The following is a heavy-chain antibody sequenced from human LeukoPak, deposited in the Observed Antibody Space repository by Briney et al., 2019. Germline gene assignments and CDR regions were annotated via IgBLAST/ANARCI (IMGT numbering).Heavy chain of an antibody. CDR2: VYTSGNT. Sequence: PSQTLSLTCTVSGGSINSGDYYWSWIRQPAGKGLEWIGRVYTSGNTLYSPSLKSRVAISIDRSKNQFSLKLTSVTAADTALYHCARGGTIFTFFDYWGQGIVVTVS. J-gene: IGHJ4*02. CDR3: ARGGTIFTFFDY. CDR1: GGSINSGDYY. V-gene: IGHV4-61*02. D-gene: IGHD5-24*01.